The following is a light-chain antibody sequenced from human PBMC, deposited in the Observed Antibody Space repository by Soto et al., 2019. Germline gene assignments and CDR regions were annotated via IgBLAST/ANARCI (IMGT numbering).Light chain of an antibody. CDR1: QNIGTS. Sequence: DIQMTQSPSTLSASVGDRVTITCRASQNIGTSLAWYQQTPGKAPKLLIYKASTLKSGVPSRFSGSGSGTEFTLTISSLQPDDFETYYCQQYNSYSEAFGQGTKVDIK. CDR2: KAS. V-gene: IGKV1-5*03. CDR3: QQYNSYSEA. J-gene: IGKJ1*01.